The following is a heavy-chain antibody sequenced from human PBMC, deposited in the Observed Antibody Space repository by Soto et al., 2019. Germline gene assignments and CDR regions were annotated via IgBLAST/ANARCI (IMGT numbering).Heavy chain of an antibody. Sequence: LRLSCAASGFTFSSYAMHWVRQAPGKGLEWVAVISYDGSNKYYADSVKGRFTISRDNSKNTLYLQMNSLRAEDTAVYYCARDPPIYDSSGYLYYWGQGTLVTVSS. CDR2: ISYDGSNK. D-gene: IGHD3-22*01. V-gene: IGHV3-30-3*01. J-gene: IGHJ4*02. CDR3: ARDPPIYDSSGYLYY. CDR1: GFTFSSYA.